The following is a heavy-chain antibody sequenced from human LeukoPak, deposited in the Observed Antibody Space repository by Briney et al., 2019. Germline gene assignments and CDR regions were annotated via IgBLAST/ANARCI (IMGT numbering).Heavy chain of an antibody. J-gene: IGHJ4*02. D-gene: IGHD5-12*01. Sequence: GGSLRLSCAASGFTFSVYYMSWIRQAPGKGLEWVSYISSSGSTIYYADSVKGRFTISRDNAKNSLYLQMNGLRVEDTAVYYCAIYPTHIRYIVATMWGQGTLVTVSS. CDR1: GFTFSVYY. CDR3: AIYPTHIRYIVATM. V-gene: IGHV3-11*01. CDR2: ISSSGSTI.